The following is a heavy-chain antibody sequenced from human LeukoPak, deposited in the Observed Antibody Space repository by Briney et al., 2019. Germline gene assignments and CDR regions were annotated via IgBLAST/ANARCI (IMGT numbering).Heavy chain of an antibody. J-gene: IGHJ4*02. CDR1: GFTFSSYW. V-gene: IGHV3-74*01. CDR2: INSDGSST. CDR3: ARDSIAVAGLLFDY. Sequence: GGSLRLSCAASGFTFSSYWMHWVRQAPGKGLVWVSRINSDGSSTSYADSVKGRFTISRDNTKNTLYLQMNSLRAEDTAVYYCARDSIAVAGLLFDYWGQGTLVTVSS. D-gene: IGHD6-19*01.